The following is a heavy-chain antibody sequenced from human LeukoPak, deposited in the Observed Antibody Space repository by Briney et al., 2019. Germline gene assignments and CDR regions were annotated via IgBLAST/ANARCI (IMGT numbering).Heavy chain of an antibody. Sequence: SGTLSLTCTVSGGSISSYYWSWIRQPPGKGLEWIGYIYYSGYTNYNPSLKSRVTISVDTSKNQFSLKLSSVTAADTAVHYCARTTMVRGTYYMDVWGKGTTVTISS. CDR3: ARTTMVRGTYYMDV. CDR2: IYYSGYT. D-gene: IGHD3-10*01. J-gene: IGHJ6*03. V-gene: IGHV4-59*01. CDR1: GGSISSYY.